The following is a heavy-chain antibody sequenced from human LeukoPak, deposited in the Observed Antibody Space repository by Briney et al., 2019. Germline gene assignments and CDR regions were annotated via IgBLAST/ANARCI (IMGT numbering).Heavy chain of an antibody. V-gene: IGHV3-53*05. Sequence: PGGSLRLSCAASGFTVSSNYMSWVRQAPGKGLEWVSVIYSGGSTYYADSVKGRFTISRDNSKNTLYLQMNSLRAEDTAVYYCAKGDPYYYDSSGPDYWGQGTLVTVSS. D-gene: IGHD3-22*01. CDR2: IYSGGST. J-gene: IGHJ4*02. CDR3: AKGDPYYYDSSGPDY. CDR1: GFTVSSNY.